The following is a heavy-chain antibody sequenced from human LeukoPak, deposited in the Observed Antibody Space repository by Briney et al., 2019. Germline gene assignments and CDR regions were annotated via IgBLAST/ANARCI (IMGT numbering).Heavy chain of an antibody. J-gene: IGHJ4*02. CDR1: GFTFSSYG. Sequence: GGSLRLSCAASGFTFSSYGMHWVRQAPGHGLEWVAVIWYDGSNKYYADSVKGRFTISRDNSKNTLYLQMNSLRAEDTAVYYCAKDHYGSGSYIDYWGQGTLVTVSS. D-gene: IGHD3-10*01. CDR3: AKDHYGSGSYIDY. V-gene: IGHV3-33*06. CDR2: IWYDGSNK.